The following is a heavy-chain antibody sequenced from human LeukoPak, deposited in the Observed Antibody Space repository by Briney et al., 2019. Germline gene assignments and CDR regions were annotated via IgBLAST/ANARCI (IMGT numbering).Heavy chain of an antibody. V-gene: IGHV1-18*01. J-gene: IGHJ3*02. CDR3: ATTLGYSGSPDAFDI. CDR1: GGTFSSYA. Sequence: GASVKVSCKASGGTFSSYAISWVRQAPGQGLEWMGWISAYNGNTNYAQKLQGRVTMTTDTSTSTAYMELRSLRSDDTAVYYCATTLGYSGSPDAFDIWGQGTMVTVSS. CDR2: ISAYNGNT. D-gene: IGHD1-26*01.